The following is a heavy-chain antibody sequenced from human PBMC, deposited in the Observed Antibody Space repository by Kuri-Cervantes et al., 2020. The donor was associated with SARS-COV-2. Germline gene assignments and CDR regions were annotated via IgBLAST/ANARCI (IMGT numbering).Heavy chain of an antibody. CDR3: ARERYYSGHYGMDV. J-gene: IGHJ6*02. V-gene: IGHV3-48*01. D-gene: IGHD3-10*01. CDR2: IGSSSSII. CDR1: GFTFSDYS. Sequence: LSLTCASSGFTFSDYSMNWVRQAPGKGLEWVSYIGSSSSIIYYADSMKGRFTISRDNAKNSLSLQMNSLRAEDTAVYYCARERYYSGHYGMDVWGQGTTVTVSS.